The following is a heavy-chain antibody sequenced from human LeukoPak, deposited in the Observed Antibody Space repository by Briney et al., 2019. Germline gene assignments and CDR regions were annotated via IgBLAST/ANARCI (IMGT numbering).Heavy chain of an antibody. CDR1: GFTFTFSTSG. Sequence: GGSLRLSCAASGFTFTFSTSGMHWVRQAPGKGLEWVAFIQYDDSEKSYADSVKGRCTTSRDNSKNTVYLQMNSLRVEDTAVYYCARESGYCSGGRCHRPNDYWGQGTLVTVSS. D-gene: IGHD2-15*01. CDR3: ARESGYCSGGRCHRPNDY. CDR2: IQYDDSEK. V-gene: IGHV3-30*02. J-gene: IGHJ4*02.